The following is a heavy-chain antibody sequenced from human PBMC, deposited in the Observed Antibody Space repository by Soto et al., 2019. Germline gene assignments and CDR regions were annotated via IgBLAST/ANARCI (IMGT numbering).Heavy chain of an antibody. J-gene: IGHJ1*01. CDR1: GFTFSSYA. D-gene: IGHD2-15*01. V-gene: IGHV3-23*01. CDR3: AKDLRTPLGYCSGGSCSSEYFKH. Sequence: GGSLRLSCAASGFTFSSYAMSCVRQAPGKGLEWVSAISGSGGSTYYADSVKGRFTISRDNSKNTLYLQMNSLRAEDTAVYYCAKDLRTPLGYCSGGSCSSEYFKHWGQGTLVTVSS. CDR2: ISGSGGST.